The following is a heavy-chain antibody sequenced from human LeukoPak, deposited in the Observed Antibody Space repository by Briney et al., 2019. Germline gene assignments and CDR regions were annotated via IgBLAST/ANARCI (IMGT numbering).Heavy chain of an antibody. Sequence: PGVSLRLSCAASGFTFSSYAMSWVRQAPGKGLEWVSAISGSGGSTYYADSVKGRFTISRDNSKNTLYLQTNSLRAEDTAVYYCAKDVRAAGPNDTFDYWGQGTLVTVSS. CDR3: AKDVRAAGPNDTFDY. CDR2: ISGSGGST. V-gene: IGHV3-23*01. D-gene: IGHD6-13*01. CDR1: GFTFSSYA. J-gene: IGHJ4*02.